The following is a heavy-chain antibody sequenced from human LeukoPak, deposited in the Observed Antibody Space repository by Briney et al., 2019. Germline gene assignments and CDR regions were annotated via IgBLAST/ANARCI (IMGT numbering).Heavy chain of an antibody. CDR2: ISYDGSNK. V-gene: IGHV3-30*04. Sequence: GGSLRLSCAASGFTFSSYAMHWVRQAPGKGLEWVAVISYDGSNKYYADSVKGRFTISRDNAKNSLYLQMNSLRAEDTAVYYCARDKAPPMTTVTQDAFDIWGQGTMVTVSS. D-gene: IGHD4-17*01. J-gene: IGHJ3*02. CDR3: ARDKAPPMTTVTQDAFDI. CDR1: GFTFSSYA.